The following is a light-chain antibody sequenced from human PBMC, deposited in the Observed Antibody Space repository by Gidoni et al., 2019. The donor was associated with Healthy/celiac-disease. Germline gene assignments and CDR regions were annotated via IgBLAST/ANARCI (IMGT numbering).Light chain of an antibody. J-gene: IGKJ1*01. CDR3: QQSYSTLWT. CDR2: AAS. CDR1: PSISSY. V-gene: IGKV1-39*01. Sequence: IQMTQSLSSLSASAGDRVTITCRASPSISSYVNWYQQKPGKAPKLLIYAASRLQSGVPSRFSGSGSVTDFTLTISSQQPEDVATYFCQQSYSTLWTFGQGTKVEIK.